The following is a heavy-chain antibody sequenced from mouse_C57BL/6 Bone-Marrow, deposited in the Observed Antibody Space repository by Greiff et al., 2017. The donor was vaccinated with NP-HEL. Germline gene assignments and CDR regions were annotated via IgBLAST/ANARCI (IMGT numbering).Heavy chain of an antibody. CDR3: AREGLTGTEFAY. J-gene: IGHJ3*01. V-gene: IGHV1-50*01. CDR1: GYTFTSYW. CDR2: IDPSDSYT. D-gene: IGHD4-1*01. Sequence: QVQLQQPGAELVKPGASVKLSCKASGYTFTSYWMQWVKQRPGQGLEWIGEIDPSDSYTNYNQKFKGKATLTVDTSASTAYMQLSSLTSEDSAVYYFAREGLTGTEFAYWGQGTLVTVSA.